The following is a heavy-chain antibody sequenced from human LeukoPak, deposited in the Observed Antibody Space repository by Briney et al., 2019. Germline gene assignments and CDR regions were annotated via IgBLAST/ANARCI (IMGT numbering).Heavy chain of an antibody. Sequence: SETLSLTCAVYGGSFSGYYWSWIRQPPGKGLEWIGEINHSGSTNYNPSLKSRVTISVDTFKNQFSLKLSSVTAADTAVYYCARVPRRGDVDYWGQGTLVTVSS. CDR3: ARVPRRGDVDY. D-gene: IGHD3-16*01. CDR2: INHSGST. CDR1: GGSFSGYY. V-gene: IGHV4-34*01. J-gene: IGHJ4*02.